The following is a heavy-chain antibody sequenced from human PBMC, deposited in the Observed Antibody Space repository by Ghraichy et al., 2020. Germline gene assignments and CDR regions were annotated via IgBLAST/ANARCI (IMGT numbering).Heavy chain of an antibody. Sequence: GGSLRLSCAASGFTFSSYWMHWVRQAPGKGLVWVSRINSDGSSTSYADSVKGRFTISRDNAKNTLYLQMNSLRAEDTAVYYCARGRVGDAFDIWGQGTMVTVSS. J-gene: IGHJ3*02. CDR1: GFTFSSYW. CDR2: INSDGSST. CDR3: ARGRVGDAFDI. D-gene: IGHD1-26*01. V-gene: IGHV3-74*01.